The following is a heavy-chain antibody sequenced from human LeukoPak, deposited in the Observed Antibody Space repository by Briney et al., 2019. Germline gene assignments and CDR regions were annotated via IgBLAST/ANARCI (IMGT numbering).Heavy chain of an antibody. CDR2: IYYSGST. CDR1: GGSISSYY. Sequence: SETLSLTCTVSGGSISSYYWSWIPQPPGKGLEWIGYIYYSGSTNYNPSLKSRVTISVDTSKNQFSLKLSSVTAADTAVYYCARIKTAAGSGAFDIWGQGTMVTVSS. CDR3: ARIKTAAGSGAFDI. J-gene: IGHJ3*02. V-gene: IGHV4-59*01. D-gene: IGHD6-25*01.